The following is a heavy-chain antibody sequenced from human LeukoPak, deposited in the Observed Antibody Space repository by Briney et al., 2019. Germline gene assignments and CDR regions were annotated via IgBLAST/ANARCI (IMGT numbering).Heavy chain of an antibody. J-gene: IGHJ4*02. V-gene: IGHV3-7*01. CDR2: IKQDGSEK. CDR3: ARDTGAVAGFDY. D-gene: IGHD6-19*01. CDR1: GFTFSSYW. Sequence: PGGSLTLSCAASGFTFSSYWMTWVRQAPGKGLEWVANIKQDGSEKHYVDSVKGRFTISRDNAKNSLYLQMNSLRAEDTAVYYCARDTGAVAGFDYWGQGTLVTVSS.